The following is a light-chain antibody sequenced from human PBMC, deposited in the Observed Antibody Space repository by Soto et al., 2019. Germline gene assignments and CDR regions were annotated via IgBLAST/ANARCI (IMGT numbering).Light chain of an antibody. CDR3: QQYNNWPTGT. Sequence: EIVMTQSPATLSVSPGERATLSCRASQSVSSNLAWYQQKPGQAPRLLIYGASTRATGIPARFSGSGSGTEFTLTRSSLQSEDFAVYYCQQYNNWPTGTFGQGTKVEIK. CDR2: GAS. V-gene: IGKV3-15*01. J-gene: IGKJ1*01. CDR1: QSVSSN.